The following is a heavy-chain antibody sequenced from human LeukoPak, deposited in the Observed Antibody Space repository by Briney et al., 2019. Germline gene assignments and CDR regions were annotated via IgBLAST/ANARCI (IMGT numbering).Heavy chain of an antibody. CDR2: IYPGDSDT. V-gene: IGHV5-51*01. D-gene: IGHD4-17*01. CDR3: ARSYGDHEAFDI. J-gene: IGHJ3*02. CDR1: GYTFTNYW. Sequence: GESLKISCKGSGYTFTNYWIGWVRQMPGKGLEWMGIIYPGDSDTKYSPSFQGQVTISADKSITTAYLQWNSLKAPDTAMYYCARSYGDHEAFDIWGQGTMVTVSS.